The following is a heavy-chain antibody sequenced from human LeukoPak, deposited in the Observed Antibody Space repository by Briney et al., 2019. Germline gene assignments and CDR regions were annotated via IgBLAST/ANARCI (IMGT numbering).Heavy chain of an antibody. J-gene: IGHJ4*02. V-gene: IGHV3-53*01. D-gene: IGHD5-24*01. CDR3: TRDQMNY. CDR2: IFRNGDT. Sequence: QPGGSLRLSCTASEFTVSRNYMLWVRPAPGKGLEWVSLIFRNGDTHYADSVKGRFTISRDTSKNTVYLQMNSLRVEDTAMYYCTRDQMNYWGQGTLVTVSS. CDR1: EFTVSRNY.